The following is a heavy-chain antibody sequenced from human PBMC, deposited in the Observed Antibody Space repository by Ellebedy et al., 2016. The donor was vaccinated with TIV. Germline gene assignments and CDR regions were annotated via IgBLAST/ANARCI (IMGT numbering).Heavy chain of an antibody. CDR3: TTEIYDYIWGSYRYNPTIDY. Sequence: GESLKISXTASGFTFGDYAMSWFRQAPGKGLEWVGRIKSKTDGGTTDYAAPVKGRFTISRDDSKNTLYLQMNSLKTEDTAVYYCTTEIYDYIWGSYRYNPTIDYWGQGTLVTVSS. J-gene: IGHJ4*02. CDR2: IKSKTDGGTT. CDR1: GFTFGDYA. D-gene: IGHD3-16*02. V-gene: IGHV3-15*01.